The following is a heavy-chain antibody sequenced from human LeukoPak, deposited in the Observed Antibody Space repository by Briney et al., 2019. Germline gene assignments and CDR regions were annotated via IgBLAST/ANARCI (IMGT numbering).Heavy chain of an antibody. CDR3: AGDLLESYYYYYMDV. J-gene: IGHJ6*03. CDR2: INPNSGGT. D-gene: IGHD1-1*01. Sequence: ASVKVSCKASGYTFTGYYMHWVRQAPGQGLEWMGWINPNSGGTNYAQKFQGRVTMTRDTSISTAYMELSRLRSDDTAVYYCAGDLLESYYYYYMDVWGKGTTVTVSS. V-gene: IGHV1-2*02. CDR1: GYTFTGYY.